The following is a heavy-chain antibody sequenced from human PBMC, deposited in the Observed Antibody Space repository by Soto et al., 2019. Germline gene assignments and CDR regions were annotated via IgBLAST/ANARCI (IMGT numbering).Heavy chain of an antibody. CDR1: GFTFTSSA. CDR3: AALPQYDFWSGYYFDY. D-gene: IGHD3-3*01. CDR2: IVVGSGNT. V-gene: IGHV1-58*01. J-gene: IGHJ4*02. Sequence: SVKVSCKASGFTFTSSAVQWVRQARGQRLEWIGWIVVGSGNTNYAQKFQERVTITRDMSTSTAYMELSSLRSEDTAVYYCAALPQYDFWSGYYFDYWGQGTLVTVSS.